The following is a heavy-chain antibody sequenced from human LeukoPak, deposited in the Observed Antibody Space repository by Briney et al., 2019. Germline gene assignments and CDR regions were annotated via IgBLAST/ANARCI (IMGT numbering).Heavy chain of an antibody. V-gene: IGHV3-23*01. CDR1: GFTFSSYS. J-gene: IGHJ4*02. Sequence: GRSLRLSCAVSGFTFSSYSMHWVRQAPGKGLEWVSGISWNSGSIGYADSVKGRFTISRDNSKNTLYLQMYSLRVEDTAVYYCAKDGGYYDFDSWGQGTLVTVSS. CDR2: ISWNSGSI. D-gene: IGHD5-12*01. CDR3: AKDGGYYDFDS.